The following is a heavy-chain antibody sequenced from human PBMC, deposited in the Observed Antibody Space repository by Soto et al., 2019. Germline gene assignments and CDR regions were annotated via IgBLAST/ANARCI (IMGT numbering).Heavy chain of an antibody. CDR3: ARDRVVDLASTNPWSSIDL. D-gene: IGHD5-12*01. Sequence: QVQLQESGPGLVKPSETLSLICSVSGDSVKSASYYWTWILQPPGQGLEGIGDISNSSRSTNYNPSLKIRVSMAVETARNQCSLTLTSVTAADTGVYYCARDRVVDLASTNPWSSIDLWGRGTLVTVSA. V-gene: IGHV4-61*01. CDR2: ISNSSRST. CDR1: GDSVKSASYY. J-gene: IGHJ2*01.